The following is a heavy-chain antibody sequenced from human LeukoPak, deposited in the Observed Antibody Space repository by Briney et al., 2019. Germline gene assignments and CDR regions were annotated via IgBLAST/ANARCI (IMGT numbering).Heavy chain of an antibody. Sequence: GGSLRLSCAASGFTFSSYSMNWVRQAPGKGLEWVSYISSSSSTIYYADSVKGRFTISRDNAKNSLYLQMNSLRAEDTAVYFCARDERYCSTTSCYGGAFDIWGQGTMVTVSS. J-gene: IGHJ3*02. CDR3: ARDERYCSTTSCYGGAFDI. V-gene: IGHV3-48*04. D-gene: IGHD2-2*01. CDR2: ISSSSSTI. CDR1: GFTFSSYS.